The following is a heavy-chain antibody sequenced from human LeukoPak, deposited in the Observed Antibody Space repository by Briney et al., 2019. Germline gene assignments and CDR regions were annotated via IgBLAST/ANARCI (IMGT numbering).Heavy chain of an antibody. CDR2: ISSSGTTI. CDR1: GFTFSDYY. V-gene: IGHV3-11*01. Sequence: GGSLRLSCAASGFTFSDYYMSWIRQAPGKGLEWVSYISSSGTTIYYADSVKGRFTISRDNAKNSLCLQMNSLRAEDTAVYYCARVLRSHYYYYGMDAWGQGTTVTVSS. D-gene: IGHD2-15*01. CDR3: ARVLRSHYYYYGMDA. J-gene: IGHJ6*02.